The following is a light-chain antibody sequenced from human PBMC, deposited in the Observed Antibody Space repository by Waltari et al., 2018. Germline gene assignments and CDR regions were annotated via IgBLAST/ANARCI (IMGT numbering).Light chain of an antibody. CDR3: ATWDDSLNGWV. CDR1: HIASKS. J-gene: IGLJ3*02. Sequence: SFVLTQPPSVSVAPGKTARITCGGNHIASKSVHWYRQKPGQAPLLLVYDDSDRPSGIPERFSGSNSGNTATLTISRVEAGDEADYYCATWDDSLNGWVFGGGTKLTVL. CDR2: DDS. V-gene: IGLV3-21*03.